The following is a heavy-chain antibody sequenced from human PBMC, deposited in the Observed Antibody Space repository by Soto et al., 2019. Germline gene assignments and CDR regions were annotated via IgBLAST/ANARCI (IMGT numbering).Heavy chain of an antibody. V-gene: IGHV1-18*01. CDR2: MSAYNGNT. CDR1: GYTFTSYG. D-gene: IGHD2-15*01. J-gene: IGHJ6*03. Sequence: QVQLVQSGAEVKKPGASVKVSCKASGYTFTSYGISWVRQAPGQGLEWLGWMSAYNGNTNYAQKLQGRVTMPTDTSTSTAYMELRSLRSSDTAVYYCARGYCSGGSCRYYYYYYMDVWGKGTTVTVSS. CDR3: ARGYCSGGSCRYYYYYYMDV.